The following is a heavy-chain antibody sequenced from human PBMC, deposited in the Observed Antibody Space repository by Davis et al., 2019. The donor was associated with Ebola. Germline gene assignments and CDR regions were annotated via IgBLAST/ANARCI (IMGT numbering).Heavy chain of an antibody. CDR2: ISSNGGST. D-gene: IGHD3-10*01. CDR1: GFTFSSYA. Sequence: AGSLRLSCSASGFTFSSYAMHWARQAPGKGLEYVSAISSNGGSTYYADSVKGRFTISRDNSKNTLYLQMNSLRAEDTAVYYCARDLWGSGNAEVDYWGQGTLVTVSS. V-gene: IGHV3-64*04. CDR3: ARDLWGSGNAEVDY. J-gene: IGHJ4*02.